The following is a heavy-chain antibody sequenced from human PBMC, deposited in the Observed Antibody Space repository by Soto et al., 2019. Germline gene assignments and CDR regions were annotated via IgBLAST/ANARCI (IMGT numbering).Heavy chain of an antibody. V-gene: IGHV3-23*01. CDR1: GFTFSNYS. J-gene: IGHJ4*02. Sequence: AGGALRLSCAASGFTFSNYSVTWVRPAPGKGLEWVSTISGSGGSTYYADSVKGRFTISRDNSKNTLYLQMNSLRAEDTAVYYCAKDQGSSWYEIDYWGQGTLVTVSS. D-gene: IGHD6-13*01. CDR2: ISGSGGST. CDR3: AKDQGSSWYEIDY.